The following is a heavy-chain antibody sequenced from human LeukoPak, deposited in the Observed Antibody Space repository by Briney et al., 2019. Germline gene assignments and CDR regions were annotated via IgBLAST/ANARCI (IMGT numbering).Heavy chain of an antibody. V-gene: IGHV3-21*01. CDR3: ARSIVGATTYWYLDL. J-gene: IGHJ2*01. CDR2: ISSSSSYI. D-gene: IGHD1-26*01. CDR1: GFTFSSYS. Sequence: GGSLRLSCAASGFTFSSYSMNWVRQAPGKGLEWVSSISSSSSYIYYADSVKGRFTISRDNAKNSLYLQMNSLRAEDTAVYYCARSIVGATTYWYLDLWGRGTLVTVSS.